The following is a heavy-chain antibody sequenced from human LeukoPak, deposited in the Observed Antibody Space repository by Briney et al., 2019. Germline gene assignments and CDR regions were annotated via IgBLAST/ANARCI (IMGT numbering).Heavy chain of an antibody. CDR3: ARGLRGTYAFDI. J-gene: IGHJ3*02. Sequence: ASVKVSCKASGYTFTGYYMHWVRQAPGQGLEWMGWINPNSGGTNYAQKFQGRVTITADESTSTAYMELSSLRSEDTAVYYWARGLRGTYAFDIWGQGTMVTVSS. CDR2: INPNSGGT. V-gene: IGHV1-2*02. D-gene: IGHD3-10*01. CDR1: GYTFTGYY.